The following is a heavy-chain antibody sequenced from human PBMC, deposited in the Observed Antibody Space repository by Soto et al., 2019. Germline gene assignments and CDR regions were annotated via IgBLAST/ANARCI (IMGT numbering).Heavy chain of an antibody. D-gene: IGHD2-15*01. CDR3: AYVPCSGGSGFWFNYRGMDV. CDR1: GFSLSTSGVG. Sequence: QITLKESGPTLVKPTQTLTLTCTFSGFSLSTSGVGVAWIRPPPGTALEWLALIYWDEDKRYRPSLESRLTITKDDSKNQVMLTLTNMDPVDTATYSCAYVPCSGGSGFWFNYRGMDVWGQGTTVTVSS. J-gene: IGHJ6*02. V-gene: IGHV2-5*02. CDR2: IYWDEDK.